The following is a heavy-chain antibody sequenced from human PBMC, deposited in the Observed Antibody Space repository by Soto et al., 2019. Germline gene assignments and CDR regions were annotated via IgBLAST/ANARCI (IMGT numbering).Heavy chain of an antibody. Sequence: ASVKVSCKASGRTFSSYTISWVRQAPGQGLEWMGRIIPILGIANYAQKFQGRVTITADKSTSTAYMELSSLRSEDTAVYYCATRTTQNYYGMDVWGQGTTVTVSS. V-gene: IGHV1-69*02. CDR3: ATRTTQNYYGMDV. D-gene: IGHD1-7*01. CDR1: GRTFSSYT. J-gene: IGHJ6*02. CDR2: IIPILGIA.